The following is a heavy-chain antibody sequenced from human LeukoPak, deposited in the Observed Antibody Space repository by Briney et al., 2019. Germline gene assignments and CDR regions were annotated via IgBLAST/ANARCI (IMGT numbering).Heavy chain of an antibody. D-gene: IGHD7-27*01. CDR3: ARRGSLGAFDI. V-gene: IGHV3-9*01. CDR2: ITWNSGTK. CDR1: GFTFDDDA. Sequence: GGSLRLSCAASGFTFDDDAMHWVRQAPGKGREWVSGITWNSGTKVYADSVKGRFTISRDNAKKFLYLQMNSLRAEDTAFYYRARRGSLGAFDIWGQGTMVTVSS. J-gene: IGHJ3*02.